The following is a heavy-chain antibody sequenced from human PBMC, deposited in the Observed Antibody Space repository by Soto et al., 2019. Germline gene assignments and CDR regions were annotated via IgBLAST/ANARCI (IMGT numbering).Heavy chain of an antibody. J-gene: IGHJ2*01. V-gene: IGHV1-69*01. CDR3: ASQDYYDSSGLYWYFYL. Sequence: QVQLVQSGAEVKKPGSSVKVSCKASGGTFSSYAISWVRQAPGQGLEWMGGIIPIFGTANYAQKFQGRVTITAVESTRTAYMELSSLRAEDTAVYYCASQDYYDSSGLYWYFYLWGRGTLVTVSS. CDR2: IIPIFGTA. D-gene: IGHD3-22*01. CDR1: GGTFSSYA.